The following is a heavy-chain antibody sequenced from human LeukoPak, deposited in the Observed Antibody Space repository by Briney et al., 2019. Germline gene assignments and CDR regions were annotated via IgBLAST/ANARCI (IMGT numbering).Heavy chain of an antibody. D-gene: IGHD3-16*01. CDR3: VKDIASTVWGAYRTGGGT. V-gene: IGHV3-23*01. J-gene: IGHJ5*02. Sequence: GGSLRLSCTASGFTFYNFAMASGPQAPGRGVDWVSAITGNCAHTYYADSVMGRFTVSRDNSKNTLYLHMESLRVDDTATYYCVKDIASTVWGAYRTGGGTWGQGLLVSVSS. CDR1: GFTFYNFA. CDR2: ITGNCAHT.